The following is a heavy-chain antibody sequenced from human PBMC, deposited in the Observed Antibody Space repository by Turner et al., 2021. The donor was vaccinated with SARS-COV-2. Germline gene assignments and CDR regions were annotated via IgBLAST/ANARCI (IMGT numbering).Heavy chain of an antibody. CDR2: IPASSSTT. V-gene: IGHV3-23*01. CDR3: SKGVVSFDY. D-gene: IGHD2-21*01. CDR1: GFTLSSPG. J-gene: IGHJ4*02. Sequence: EVQLLESGGGLVQPGGSLRLTCAASGFTLSSPGMSWVRLAPGKGLEWVSGIPASSSTTYYADSLKCRFTISRDNSESTLYLQMNSLRVEDTAIYYCSKGVVSFDYWGQGVLVAVSS.